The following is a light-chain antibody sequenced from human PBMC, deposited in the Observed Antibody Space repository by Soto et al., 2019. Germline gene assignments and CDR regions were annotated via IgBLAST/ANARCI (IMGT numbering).Light chain of an antibody. CDR3: QHFNSYSEA. V-gene: IGKV1-5*03. CDR1: QTISSW. Sequence: EIQRTQSPSTLSGSVGDRVTITCRASQTISSWLAWYQQKPGKAPKLLIYKASTLKSGVPSRFSGSVFGTEGTITISSLKKDDGSTYYCQHFNSYSEAFGQGTKVDIK. CDR2: KAS. J-gene: IGKJ1*01.